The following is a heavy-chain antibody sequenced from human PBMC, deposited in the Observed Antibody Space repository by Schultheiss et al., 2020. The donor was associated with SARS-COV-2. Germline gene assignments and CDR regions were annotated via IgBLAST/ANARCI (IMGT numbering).Heavy chain of an antibody. CDR3: ARGFTVTNRPFDY. D-gene: IGHD4-17*01. J-gene: IGHJ4*02. Sequence: GGSLRLSCAASGFAFSSYGMHWVRQTPGKGLEWVAVIWYDGSNKYYADSVKGRFTVSRDNSKNTLYLQINSLSAEDTAVYYCARGFTVTNRPFDYWGQGTLVTVSS. CDR2: IWYDGSNK. V-gene: IGHV3-33*01. CDR1: GFAFSSYG.